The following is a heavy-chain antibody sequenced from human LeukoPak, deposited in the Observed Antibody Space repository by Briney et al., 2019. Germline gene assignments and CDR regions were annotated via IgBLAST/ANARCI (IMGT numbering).Heavy chain of an antibody. Sequence: SVKVSCKASGGTFSSYAISWVRQAPGQGLEWMGGIIPIFGTANYAQKFQGRVTITADESTSTAYMELSSLRSEDTAVYYCARHPYDYGDYGTFFHWGQGTLVTVSS. D-gene: IGHD4-17*01. J-gene: IGHJ4*02. CDR1: GGTFSSYA. CDR3: ARHPYDYGDYGTFFH. CDR2: IIPIFGTA. V-gene: IGHV1-69*13.